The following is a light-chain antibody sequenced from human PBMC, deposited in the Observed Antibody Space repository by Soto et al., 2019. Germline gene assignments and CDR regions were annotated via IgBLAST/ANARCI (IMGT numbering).Light chain of an antibody. V-gene: IGKV3-20*01. CDR3: QQYGSSSWT. CDR2: GAS. J-gene: IGKJ1*01. CDR1: QSVSSSY. Sequence: EIVLTQSPGTLSLSPGERATLSCRASQSVSSSYLAWYQQKPGQAPRLLIYGASSRATGIPDRFSGSGSGTDFTFTISSLEPEDFAVYYCQQYGSSSWTFGQGTKVEIK.